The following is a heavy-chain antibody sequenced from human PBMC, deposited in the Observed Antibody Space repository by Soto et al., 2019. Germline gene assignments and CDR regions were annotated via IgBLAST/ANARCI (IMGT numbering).Heavy chain of an antibody. J-gene: IGHJ5*02. Sequence: QVQLVQSGAEVKKPGASVKVSCKASGYTFTSYDINWVRLATGQGLEWMGWMNPNSGNTAYAQRFQGRVTMTRNTSISTAYTALSSLRSEDTAVYYCARLKQDYAVACGQGTLVTVSS. CDR2: MNPNSGNT. CDR3: ARLKQDYAVA. D-gene: IGHD3-16*01. V-gene: IGHV1-8*01. CDR1: GYTFTSYD.